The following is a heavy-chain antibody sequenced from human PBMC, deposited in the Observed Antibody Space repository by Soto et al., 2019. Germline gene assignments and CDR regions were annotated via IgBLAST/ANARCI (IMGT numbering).Heavy chain of an antibody. J-gene: IGHJ6*03. CDR1: GFTFSSYA. D-gene: IGHD4-4*01. CDR2: ISGSGGST. V-gene: IGHV3-23*01. Sequence: EVQLLESGGGLVQPGGSLRLSCAASGFTFSSYAMSWVRQAPGKGLECVSAISGSGGSTYYADSVKGRFTISRDNSKNTLYLQMNSLRAEDTAVYYCAKGGDYRYYYYYYMDVWGKGTTVTVSS. CDR3: AKGGDYRYYYYYYMDV.